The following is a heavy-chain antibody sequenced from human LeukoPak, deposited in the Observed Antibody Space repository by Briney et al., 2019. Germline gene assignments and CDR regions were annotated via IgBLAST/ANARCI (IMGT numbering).Heavy chain of an antibody. CDR3: ARGHSGYHNT. V-gene: IGHV4-39*01. Sequence: PSETLSLTCTVSGGSISSSSYYWGWIRQPPWKGLEWIGSIYYSGSTYYNPSLTSRITISVDTSKNQFSLKLSSVTAADTAIYYCARGHSGYHNTGGQGTLVTVSS. CDR1: GGSISSSSYY. D-gene: IGHD5-12*01. J-gene: IGHJ4*02. CDR2: IYYSGST.